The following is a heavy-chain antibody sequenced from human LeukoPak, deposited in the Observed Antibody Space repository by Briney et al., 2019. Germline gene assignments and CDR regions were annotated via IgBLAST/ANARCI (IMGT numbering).Heavy chain of an antibody. D-gene: IGHD1-26*01. CDR1: GLTFDDYG. CDR2: INWNGGTT. CDR3: ARNSGADVHTYSFQY. J-gene: IGHJ4*02. Sequence: RAGGSLRLSCVASGLTFDDYGMSWVRQAPGKGLEWVSGINWNGGTTTYADSVKGRFTISRDNAKNPLYLQMNSLRVEDTAFYYCARNSGADVHTYSFQYWGRGTLVTVSS. V-gene: IGHV3-20*04.